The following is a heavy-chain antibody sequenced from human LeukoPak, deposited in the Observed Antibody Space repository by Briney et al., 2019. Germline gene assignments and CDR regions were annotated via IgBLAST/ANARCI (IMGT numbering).Heavy chain of an antibody. CDR1: GYSFTSYW. CDR3: ARGYGSGSYSHPINWFDP. J-gene: IGHJ5*02. Sequence: GESLKISCKGSGYSFTSYWIGWVRQLPGKGLKWMGIIDPGDSDTKYSPSFQGQVTISADKSISAAYLQWSSLKASDTAMSSCARGYGSGSYSHPINWFDPWGQGTLVTVSS. D-gene: IGHD3-10*01. CDR2: IDPGDSDT. V-gene: IGHV5-51*01.